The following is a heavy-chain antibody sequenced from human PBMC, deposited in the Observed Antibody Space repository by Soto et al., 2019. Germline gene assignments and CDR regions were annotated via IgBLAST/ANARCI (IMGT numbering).Heavy chain of an antibody. V-gene: IGHV4-39*01. D-gene: IGHD5-18*01. Sequence: QLQLQESGPGLVKPSETLSLTCTVSGGSISSSSYYWGWIRQPPGKGLEWIGSIYYSGSTYYNPSLKSRVTISVDTSKNQFSLKLSSVTAADTAVYYCARVSGYSYGYFDYWGQGTLVTVSS. CDR3: ARVSGYSYGYFDY. CDR2: IYYSGST. CDR1: GGSISSSSYY. J-gene: IGHJ4*02.